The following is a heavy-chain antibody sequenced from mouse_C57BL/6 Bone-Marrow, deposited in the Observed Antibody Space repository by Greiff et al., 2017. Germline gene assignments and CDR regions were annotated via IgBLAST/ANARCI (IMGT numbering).Heavy chain of an antibody. CDR3: AYDYDGAMDY. V-gene: IGHV1-55*01. CDR2: IYPGSGST. Sequence: QVQLQQPGAELVKPGASVKMSCKASGYTFTSYWITWVKQRPGQGLEWIGDIYPGSGSTNYNEKFKSKATLTVDKSSSTAYMQLSSLTSEDSAVYYCAYDYDGAMDYWGQGTSVTVSS. D-gene: IGHD2-4*01. CDR1: GYTFTSYW. J-gene: IGHJ4*01.